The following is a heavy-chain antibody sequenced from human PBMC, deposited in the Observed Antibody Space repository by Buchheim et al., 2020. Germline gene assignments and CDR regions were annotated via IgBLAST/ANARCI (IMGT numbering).Heavy chain of an antibody. J-gene: IGHJ4*02. CDR1: GLTFSNYA. Sequence: EVQLLESGGGLVQPGGSLRLSCAASGLTFSNYAMNWVRQAPGKRLEWVSAITLRGGVTYYADSVKGRFTISRDNSKNTLYLQMNSLRAEDTAVYYCAKVGGDSRSSYFDYWGRGTL. V-gene: IGHV3-23*01. CDR2: ITLRGGVT. D-gene: IGHD3-22*01. CDR3: AKVGGDSRSSYFDY.